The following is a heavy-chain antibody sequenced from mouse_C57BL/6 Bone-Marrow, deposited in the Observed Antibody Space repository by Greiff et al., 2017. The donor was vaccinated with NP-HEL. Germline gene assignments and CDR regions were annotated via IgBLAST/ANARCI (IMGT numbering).Heavy chain of an antibody. Sequence: EVMLVESGGDLVKPGGSLKLSCAASGFTFSSYGMSWVRQTPDKRLEWVATISSGGSYTYYPDSVKGRFTISRDNAKNTLYLQMSSLKSEDTAMYYCARQDYDYDEGGFDYWGQGTTLTVSS. V-gene: IGHV5-6*01. D-gene: IGHD2-4*01. J-gene: IGHJ2*01. CDR2: ISSGGSYT. CDR3: ARQDYDYDEGGFDY. CDR1: GFTFSSYG.